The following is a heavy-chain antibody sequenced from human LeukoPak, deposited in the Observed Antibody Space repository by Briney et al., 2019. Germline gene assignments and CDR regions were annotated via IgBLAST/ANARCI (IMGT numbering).Heavy chain of an antibody. V-gene: IGHV3-53*01. CDR1: GFTVSSNY. Sequence: PGGSLRLSCAASGFTVSSNYMSWVRQAPGKGLEWVSVIYSGGSTYYADSVKGRFTISRDNSKNTLYLQMNSLRAEDTAVYYCARDQVDTAMVRGPFDYWGQGTLVTVSS. CDR3: ARDQVDTAMVRGPFDY. CDR2: IYSGGST. D-gene: IGHD5-18*01. J-gene: IGHJ4*02.